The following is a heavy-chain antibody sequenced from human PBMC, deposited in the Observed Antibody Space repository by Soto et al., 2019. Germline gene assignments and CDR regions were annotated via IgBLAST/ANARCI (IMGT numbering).Heavy chain of an antibody. CDR3: AKDGDEYYYGSSGLYFDY. CDR1: GFTFSSYG. V-gene: IGHV3-30*18. CDR2: ISYDGSNK. J-gene: IGHJ4*02. Sequence: GGSLRLSCAASGFTFSSYGMHWVRQAPGKGLEWVAVISYDGSNKYYADSVKGRFTISRDNSKNTLYLQMNSLRAEDTAVYYCAKDGDEYYYGSSGLYFDYWGQGTLVTVSS. D-gene: IGHD3-22*01.